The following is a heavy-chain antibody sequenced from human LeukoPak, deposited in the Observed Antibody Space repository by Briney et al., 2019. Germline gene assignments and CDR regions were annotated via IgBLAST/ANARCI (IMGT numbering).Heavy chain of an antibody. V-gene: IGHV4-59*08. Sequence: SETLSLTCTVSGGSISSYYWSWIRQPPGKGLEWIGYINYSGSTNYNPSLKSRVTISVDTSKNQFSLKLSSVTAADTAVYYCASLYYYGSGSYEGVDPWGQGTLVTVSS. CDR1: GGSISSYY. D-gene: IGHD3-10*01. CDR2: INYSGST. CDR3: ASLYYYGSGSYEGVDP. J-gene: IGHJ5*02.